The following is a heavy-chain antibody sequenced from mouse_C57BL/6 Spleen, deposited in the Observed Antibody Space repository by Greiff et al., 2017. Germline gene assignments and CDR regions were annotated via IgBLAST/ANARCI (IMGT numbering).Heavy chain of an antibody. Sequence: EVKLMESEGGLVQPGSSMKLSCTASGFTFSDYYMAWVRQVPEKGLEWVANINSDGSSTYYLDSLKSRFIISRDNAKNILYLQMSSLKSEDTATYYCARGVRRGYFDVWGTGTTVTVSS. D-gene: IGHD2-14*01. CDR1: GFTFSDYY. CDR2: INSDGSST. CDR3: ARGVRRGYFDV. J-gene: IGHJ1*03. V-gene: IGHV5-16*01.